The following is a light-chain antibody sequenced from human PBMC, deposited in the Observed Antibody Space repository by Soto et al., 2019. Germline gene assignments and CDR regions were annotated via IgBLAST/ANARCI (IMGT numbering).Light chain of an antibody. CDR1: QSISSW. CDR3: QQYRT. CDR2: KAS. Sequence: DIQMTQSPSTLSASVGDRVTITCRASQSISSWLAWYQQKPGKAPKLLIYKASSFESGVPSRFSGSGSRTEFTLTISILQPDDFATYYCQQYRTFGQGTKVEIK. J-gene: IGKJ1*01. V-gene: IGKV1-5*03.